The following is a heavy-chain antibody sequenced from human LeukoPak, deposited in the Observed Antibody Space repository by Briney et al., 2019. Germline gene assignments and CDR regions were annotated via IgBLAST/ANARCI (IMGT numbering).Heavy chain of an antibody. D-gene: IGHD2-15*01. J-gene: IGHJ5*02. V-gene: IGHV3-7*05. CDR1: GFIFSSYW. CDR2: INQAGSEK. CDR3: VRVVVGVTNRFDP. Sequence: PGGSLRLSCAASGFIFSSYWMSWVRQAPGKGLEWVANINQAGSEKYYVDSVKGRFTISRDNAKNSLFLQMNSLRAEDTAVYFCVRVVVGVTNRFDPWGQGTLVIVSS.